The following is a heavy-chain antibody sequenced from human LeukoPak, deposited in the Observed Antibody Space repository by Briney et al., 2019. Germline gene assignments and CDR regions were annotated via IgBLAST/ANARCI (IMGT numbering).Heavy chain of an antibody. J-gene: IGHJ4*02. CDR1: GGSFSGYY. CDR3: ARLSVIRRAVAGTRADY. D-gene: IGHD6-19*01. CDR2: INHSGST. Sequence: SETLSLTCAVYGGSFSGYYWSWIRQPPGKGLEWIGEINHSGSTNYNPSLKSRVTISVDTSKNQFSLKLSSVTAADTAVYYCARLSVIRRAVAGTRADYWGQGTLVTVSS. V-gene: IGHV4-34*01.